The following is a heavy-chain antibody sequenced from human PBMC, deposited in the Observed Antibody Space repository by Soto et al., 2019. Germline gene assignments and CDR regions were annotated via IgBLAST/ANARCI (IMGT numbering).Heavy chain of an antibody. CDR1: GDSISSRNSY. D-gene: IGHD3-16*02. CDR2: ISYSGRT. J-gene: IGHJ4*02. V-gene: IGHV4-31*03. CDR3: VRARGFGDLSLKY. Sequence: QVQLQESGPGLVKPSQTLSLTCTVSGDSISSRNSYWTWIRQHPGKGLEWIGYISYSGRTYYYTSLKSRATISVDTSKNQFSLKLSSVTAADTAVYYCVRARGFGDLSLKYWGQGTLVTVSS.